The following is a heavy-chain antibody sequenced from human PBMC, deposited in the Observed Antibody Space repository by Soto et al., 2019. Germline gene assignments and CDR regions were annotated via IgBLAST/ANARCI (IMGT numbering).Heavy chain of an antibody. D-gene: IGHD3-9*01. CDR3: VPTGRDTINNIDY. Sequence: SVKVSFKASGGTFSSYAISWLRQAPGQGLEWMGGIIPIFGTANYAQKFQGRVTITADESTSTAYMELSSLRSEDTAVYYCVPTGRDTINNIDYWGQGTLVTVSS. J-gene: IGHJ4*02. CDR2: IIPIFGTA. V-gene: IGHV1-69*13. CDR1: GGTFSSYA.